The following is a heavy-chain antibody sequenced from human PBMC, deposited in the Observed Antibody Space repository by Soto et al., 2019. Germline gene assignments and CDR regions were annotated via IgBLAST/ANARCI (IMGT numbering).Heavy chain of an antibody. CDR2: ISGSGGST. J-gene: IGHJ5*02. CDR1: GFTFSSYA. CDR3: AKDQGHQRDIVVVPAAMLYDP. V-gene: IGHV3-23*01. Sequence: PGGSLRLSCAASGFTFSSYAMSWVRQAPGKGLEWVSAISGSGGSTYYADSVKGRFTISRDNSKNTLYLQMNSLRAEDTAVYYCAKDQGHQRDIVVVPAAMLYDPWGQGTLVTVSS. D-gene: IGHD2-2*01.